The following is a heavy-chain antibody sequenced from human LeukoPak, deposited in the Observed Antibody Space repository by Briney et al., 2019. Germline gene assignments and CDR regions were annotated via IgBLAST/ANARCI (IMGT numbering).Heavy chain of an antibody. Sequence: SETLSLTCTVSGGSISSYYWSWIRQPPGKGLEWIGYIYYSGSTNYNPSLKSRVTISVDTSKNQFSLKLSSVTAGDTAVYYCAKTHYEYDMDVWGQGTTVTVSS. CDR2: IYYSGST. D-gene: IGHD4-23*01. J-gene: IGHJ6*02. V-gene: IGHV4-59*01. CDR3: AKTHYEYDMDV. CDR1: GGSISSYY.